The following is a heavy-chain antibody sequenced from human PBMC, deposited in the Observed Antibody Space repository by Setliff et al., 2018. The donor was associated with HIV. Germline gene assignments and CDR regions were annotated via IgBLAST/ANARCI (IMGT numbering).Heavy chain of an antibody. D-gene: IGHD3-10*01. V-gene: IGHV4-39*01. CDR3: ATYADRESNRFDP. J-gene: IGHJ5*02. CDR1: GGSIKNGPSS. Sequence: PSETLSLTCSVSGGSIKNGPSSWTWIRQPAGKGLEWIGAIYYTGSTYYNPSLKSRVTISVDTSKNQFSLKLSSVTAADTAVYYCATYADRESNRFDPWGQGILVTVSS. CDR2: IYYTGST.